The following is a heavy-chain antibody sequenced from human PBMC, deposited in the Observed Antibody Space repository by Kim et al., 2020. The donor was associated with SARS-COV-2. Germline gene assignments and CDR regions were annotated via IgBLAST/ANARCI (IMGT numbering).Heavy chain of an antibody. CDR2: INHSGST. D-gene: IGHD6-19*01. CDR3: ARGSPIAVASTHWFDP. J-gene: IGHJ5*02. CDR1: GGSFSGYY. Sequence: SETLSLTCAVYGGSFSGYYWSWIRQPPGKGLEWIGEINHSGSTNYNPSLKSRVTISVDTSKNQFSLKLSSVTAADTAVYYCARGSPIAVASTHWFDPWA. V-gene: IGHV4-34*01.